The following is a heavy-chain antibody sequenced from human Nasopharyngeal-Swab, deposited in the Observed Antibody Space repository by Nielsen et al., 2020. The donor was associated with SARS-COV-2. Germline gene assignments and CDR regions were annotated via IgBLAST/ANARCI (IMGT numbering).Heavy chain of an antibody. Sequence: GESLKISCAASGFTFSSYWMSWVRQDPGKGLEWVANIKQDGSEKYYVDSVKGRFTISRDNAKNSLYLQMNSLRAEDTAVYYCARGGYSGYEYYFDYWGQGTLVTVSS. J-gene: IGHJ4*02. CDR1: GFTFSSYW. D-gene: IGHD5-12*01. V-gene: IGHV3-7*01. CDR2: IKQDGSEK. CDR3: ARGGYSGYEYYFDY.